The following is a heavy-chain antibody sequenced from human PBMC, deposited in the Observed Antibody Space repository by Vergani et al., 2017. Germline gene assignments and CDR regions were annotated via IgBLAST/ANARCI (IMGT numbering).Heavy chain of an antibody. Sequence: QVQLQESGPGVVRPSGTLSLKCSVSGYSISGGYYWAWLRQTPGKGLEWIGQIYHSGVTHYNPSFKSRVTMSVAASKNQFSLELDSVTAADTAIYYCARTPPENDAPAWFAPWGRGIRVTVSS. CDR3: ARTPPENDAPAWFAP. J-gene: IGHJ5*02. D-gene: IGHD1-14*01. V-gene: IGHV4-38-2*02. CDR2: IYHSGVT. CDR1: GYSISGGYY.